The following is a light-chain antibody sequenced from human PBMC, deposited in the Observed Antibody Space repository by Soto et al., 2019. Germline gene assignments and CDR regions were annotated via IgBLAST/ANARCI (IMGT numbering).Light chain of an antibody. Sequence: EIVMTQSPVTLSVSPGERATLSCRASQNISRSLAWYQQKPGQGPSLLIYGTSTRAGGVPARFSGGGSGTEFTLTITSLQSEDSGVYYCQQYNKWPAEITFGQGTLLEI. CDR1: QNISRS. V-gene: IGKV3-15*01. J-gene: IGKJ5*01. CDR3: QQYNKWPAEIT. CDR2: GTS.